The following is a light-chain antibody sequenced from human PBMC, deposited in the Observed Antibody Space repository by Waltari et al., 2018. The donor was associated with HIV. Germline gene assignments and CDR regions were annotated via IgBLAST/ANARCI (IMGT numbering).Light chain of an antibody. V-gene: IGLV1-51*01. J-gene: IGLJ2*01. CDR1: SSNIGNNY. CDR3: GTWESSLSAGGV. CDR2: DNN. Sequence: SVLTQPPSVSAAPGQKVTISCSGSSSNIGNNYVSWYQQLPEPAPKLRIYDNNKRPSGIPDRCSVAKSGTSATLGITGLRTGDEADYDCGTWESSLSAGGVFGGGTKLTVL.